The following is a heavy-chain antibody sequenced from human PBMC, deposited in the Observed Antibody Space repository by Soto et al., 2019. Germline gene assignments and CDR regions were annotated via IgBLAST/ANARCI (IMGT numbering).Heavy chain of an antibody. V-gene: IGHV1-69*02. D-gene: IGHD2-2*01. J-gene: IGHJ6*02. CDR2: IIPILGIA. CDR1: GGTFSSYT. CDR3: ARYRKYQLPYYGMDV. Sequence: ASVKVSCKASGGTFSSYTISWVRQAPGQGLEWMGRIIPILGIANYAQKFQGRVTITADKSTSTAYMELSSLRSEDTAVYYCARYRKYQLPYYGMDVWGQGTTVTVSS.